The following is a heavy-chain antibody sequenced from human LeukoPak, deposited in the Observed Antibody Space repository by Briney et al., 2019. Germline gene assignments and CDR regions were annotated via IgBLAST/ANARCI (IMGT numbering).Heavy chain of an antibody. V-gene: IGHV4-31*03. D-gene: IGHD5-12*01. J-gene: IGHJ4*02. Sequence: SETLSLTSTVSGGSISSGGYYWSWIRQHPGKGLEWIGYIYYSGSTYYNPSLKSRVTISVDTSKNQFSLKLSSVTAADTAVYYCARDWRSGGYDVLDYWGQGTLVTVSS. CDR1: GGSISSGGYY. CDR2: IYYSGST. CDR3: ARDWRSGGYDVLDY.